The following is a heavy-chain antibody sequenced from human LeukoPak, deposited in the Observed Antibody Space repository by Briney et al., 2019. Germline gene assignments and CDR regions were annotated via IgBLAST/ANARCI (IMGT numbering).Heavy chain of an antibody. CDR2: INSDGSST. D-gene: IGHD2-2*01. Sequence: GGSLRLSCAASGFTFSSYCMHWVRQAPGKGLVWVSRINSDGSSTSYADSVKGRFTISRDNAKNTLYLQMNSLRAEDTAVYYCARLPYYCSSTSCPDYWGQGTLVTVSS. CDR1: GFTFSSYC. J-gene: IGHJ4*02. V-gene: IGHV3-74*01. CDR3: ARLPYYCSSTSCPDY.